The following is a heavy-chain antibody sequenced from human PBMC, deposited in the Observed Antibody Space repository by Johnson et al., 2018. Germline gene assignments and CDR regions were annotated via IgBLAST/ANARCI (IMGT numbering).Heavy chain of an antibody. Sequence: QLVQSGPEVKKPGTSVKVSCKASGFTFTSSAVQWVRQARGQRLEWIGWIVVGSGNTNYAQKFQERVTITRDMSTSTAYMELSSLRSEDTAVYYCAAGVTVGDGYNFDAFDIWGQGTMVTVSS. J-gene: IGHJ3*02. CDR3: AAGVTVGDGYNFDAFDI. D-gene: IGHD5-24*01. CDR2: IVVGSGNT. V-gene: IGHV1-58*01. CDR1: GFTFTSSA.